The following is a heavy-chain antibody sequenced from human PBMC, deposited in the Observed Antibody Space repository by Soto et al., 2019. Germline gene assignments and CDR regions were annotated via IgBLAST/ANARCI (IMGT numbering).Heavy chain of an antibody. CDR2: ISGSGGST. CDR1: GFTFSSYA. Sequence: EVQLLESGGGLVQPGGSLRLSCAASGFTFSSYAMSWVRQAPGKGLEWVSAISGSGGSTYYADSVKGRFTISRDNSQNTLYLQMNSLRAVDTAVYYCAKPLQLLWFGECHDYWGQGTLVTVSS. J-gene: IGHJ4*02. V-gene: IGHV3-23*01. CDR3: AKPLQLLWFGECHDY. D-gene: IGHD3-10*01.